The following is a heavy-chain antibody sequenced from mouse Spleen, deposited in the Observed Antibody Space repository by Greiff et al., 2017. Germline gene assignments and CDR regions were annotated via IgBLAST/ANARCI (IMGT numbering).Heavy chain of an antibody. CDR2: IRSKSNNYAT. CDR3: VRHNIYYGTSYWYFDV. J-gene: IGHJ1*01. Sequence: EVKLVESGGGLVQPKGSLKLSCAASGFSFTTYAMNWVRQAPGKGLEWVARIRSKSNNYATYYADSVKDRFTISRDDSESMLYLQMNNLKTEDTAMYYCVRHNIYYGTSYWYFDVWGAGTTVTGSS. D-gene: IGHD1-2*01. V-gene: IGHV10-1*01. CDR1: GFSFTTYA.